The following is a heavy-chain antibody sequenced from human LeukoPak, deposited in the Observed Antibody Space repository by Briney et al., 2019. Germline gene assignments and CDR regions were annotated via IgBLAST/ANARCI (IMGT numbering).Heavy chain of an antibody. V-gene: IGHV4-61*02. Sequence: SETLSLTCTVSGGSISSGSYYWSWIRQPAGKGLEWIGRIYTSGSTNYNPSLKSRVTISVDTSKNQFSLKLSSVTAADTAVYYCARDQGGSYSRYYYYYMDVWGKGTTVTVSS. CDR3: ARDQGGSYSRYYYYYMDV. J-gene: IGHJ6*03. D-gene: IGHD1-26*01. CDR2: IYTSGST. CDR1: GGSISSGSYY.